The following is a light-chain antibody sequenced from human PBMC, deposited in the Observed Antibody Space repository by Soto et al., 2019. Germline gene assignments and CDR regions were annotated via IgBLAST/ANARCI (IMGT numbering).Light chain of an antibody. CDR2: GAS. CDR1: QSVSNY. CDR3: QKYGGLHQA. Sequence: EIVLTQSPGTLILSPGERATLSCRASQSVSNYLAWYQQKPGQAPRRLIYGASRRATVIPDRFSGSGSGTDVTLTITSVEPKDVALYSFQKYGGLHQAFGQGTKVEIK. V-gene: IGKV3-20*01. J-gene: IGKJ1*01.